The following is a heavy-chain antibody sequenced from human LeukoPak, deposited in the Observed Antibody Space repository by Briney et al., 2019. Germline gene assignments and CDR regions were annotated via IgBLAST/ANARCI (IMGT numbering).Heavy chain of an antibody. V-gene: IGHV4-34*01. CDR2: INHSGST. CDR1: GGSIKIDSYY. J-gene: IGHJ4*02. Sequence: PSETLSLTCSVSGGSIKIDSYYWSWIRLPPGKGLEWIEEINHSGSTNYNPSLKSRVTISVDTSKNQFSLKLSSVTAADTAVYYCARVGRIAAHLDYWGQGTLVTVSS. D-gene: IGHD6-6*01. CDR3: ARVGRIAAHLDY.